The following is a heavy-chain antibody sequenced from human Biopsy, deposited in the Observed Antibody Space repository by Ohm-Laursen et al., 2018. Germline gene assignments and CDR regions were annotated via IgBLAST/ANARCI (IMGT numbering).Heavy chain of an antibody. J-gene: IGHJ4*02. CDR3: GNEVHGRDY. CDR2: INQSGTT. Sequence: GTLSLTCSVFGKTFSDYQWSWIRQPPGKGLEWIGQINQSGTTNYNPSLKSRVSISADESKYEFSLRLTSVTAADTAVYFCGNEVHGRDYWGLGAQVTVSS. D-gene: IGHD2-15*01. V-gene: IGHV4-34*08. CDR1: GKTFSDYQ.